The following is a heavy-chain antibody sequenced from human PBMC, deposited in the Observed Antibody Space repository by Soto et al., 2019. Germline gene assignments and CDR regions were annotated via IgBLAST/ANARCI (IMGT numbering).Heavy chain of an antibody. CDR2: IYSGGST. D-gene: IGHD1-26*01. Sequence: EVQLVESGGGLIQPGGSLRLSCAASGFTVSSNYMSWVRQAPGKGLEWVSVIYSGGSTYYADSVKGRFTISRDNSKNTLYLQMNSLRAEDTAVYYCARGEAQPYWYFDLWGRGTLVTVSS. CDR1: GFTVSSNY. CDR3: ARGEAQPYWYFDL. V-gene: IGHV3-53*01. J-gene: IGHJ2*01.